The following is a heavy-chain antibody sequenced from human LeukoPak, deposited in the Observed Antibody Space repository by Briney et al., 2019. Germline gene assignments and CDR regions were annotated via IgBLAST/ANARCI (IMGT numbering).Heavy chain of an antibody. CDR1: GFTFSDYW. CDR3: ARGGRHTVTTIVCDHFDY. CDR2: IKKDGSDK. D-gene: IGHD4-17*01. J-gene: IGHJ4*02. V-gene: IGHV3-7*01. Sequence: GGSLRLSCGVSGFTFSDYWMSWVRQAPGKGLEWVASIKKDGSDKYYVDPVKGRFTISRDNAKKSQYLQMSSLRVEDTAVYYCARGGRHTVTTIVCDHFDYWGQGTLVTVSS.